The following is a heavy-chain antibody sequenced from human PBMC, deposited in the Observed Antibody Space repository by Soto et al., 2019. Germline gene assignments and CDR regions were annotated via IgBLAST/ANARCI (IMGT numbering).Heavy chain of an antibody. CDR2: INSDGSST. CDR3: VRTSLVVAAATREDY. Sequence: EVQLVESGGGLVQPGESLRLSCAASGFTFSSYWMHWVRQAPGKGLVWVSRINSDGSSTSYAGSVKGRFTISRDNAKNTPYLQMNRLRAEDTAVYYCVRTSLVVAAATREDYWGQGTLVTVSS. D-gene: IGHD2-15*01. CDR1: GFTFSSYW. J-gene: IGHJ4*02. V-gene: IGHV3-74*01.